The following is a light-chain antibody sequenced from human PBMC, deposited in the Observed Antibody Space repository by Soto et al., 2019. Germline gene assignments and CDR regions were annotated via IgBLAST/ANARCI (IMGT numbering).Light chain of an antibody. CDR3: SSYAGSNHYV. Sequence: QSALTQPPSASGSPGQPVTISCTGTSSDVGGYNYVSWYQQHPGKAPKLMIYEVSKRPSGVPDRFSGSKSGNTASLTVSGLQAEDEADYYCSSYAGSNHYVFGTGTKVTVL. CDR2: EVS. V-gene: IGLV2-8*01. J-gene: IGLJ1*01. CDR1: SSDVGGYNY.